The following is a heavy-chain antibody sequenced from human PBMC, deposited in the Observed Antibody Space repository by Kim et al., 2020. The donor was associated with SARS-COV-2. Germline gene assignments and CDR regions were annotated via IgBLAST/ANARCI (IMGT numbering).Heavy chain of an antibody. V-gene: IGHV6-1*01. J-gene: IGHJ6*02. CDR2: TYYRSKWYN. D-gene: IGHD3-22*01. CDR3: ARDLVPRSIGSDGSGYYYYYYGMDV. Sequence: SQTLSLTCAISGDSVSSNSAAWNWIRQSPSRGLEWLGRTYYRSKWYNDYAVSVKSRITINPDTSKNQFSLQLNSVTPEDTAVYYCARDLVPRSIGSDGSGYYYYYYGMDVWGQGTTVTVSS. CDR1: GDSVSSNSAA.